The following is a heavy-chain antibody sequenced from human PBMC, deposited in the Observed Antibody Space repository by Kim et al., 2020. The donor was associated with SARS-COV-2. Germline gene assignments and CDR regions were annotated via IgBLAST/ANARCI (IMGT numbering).Heavy chain of an antibody. D-gene: IGHD3-3*01. CDR3: ARVRFSITIFGVVTRLFDY. Sequence: SKTLSLTCTVSGGSISSGDYYWSWIRQPPGKGLEWIGYIYYNGSTYYNPSLKSRVTISVDTSKNQFSLKLSSVTAADTAVYYCARVRFSITIFGVVTRLFDYWGQGTLVTVSS. V-gene: IGHV4-30-4*01. J-gene: IGHJ4*02. CDR2: IYYNGST. CDR1: GGSISSGDYY.